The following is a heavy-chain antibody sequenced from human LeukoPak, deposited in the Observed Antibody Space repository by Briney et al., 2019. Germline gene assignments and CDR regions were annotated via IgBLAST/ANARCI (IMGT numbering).Heavy chain of an antibody. CDR3: AREGIAAAGTTSYYGMDV. Sequence: PSETLSLTCTVSGGSISSYYWSWIRQPAGKGLEWIGRIYTSGSTNYNPSLKSRVTMSVDTSKNQFSLKLSSVTAADTAVYYCAREGIAAAGTTSYYGMDVWGQGTTVTVSS. CDR2: IYTSGST. V-gene: IGHV4-4*07. J-gene: IGHJ6*02. CDR1: GGSISSYY. D-gene: IGHD6-13*01.